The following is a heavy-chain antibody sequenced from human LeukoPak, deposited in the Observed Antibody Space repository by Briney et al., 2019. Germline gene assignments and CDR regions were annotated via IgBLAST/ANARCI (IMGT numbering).Heavy chain of an antibody. Sequence: GGSLRLSCAASGSTFSNAWMSWVRQAPGKGLEWVGRIKSKTDGGTTDYAAPVKGRFTISRDDSKNTLYLQMNSLKTEDTAVYYCYTYGSGSYYNYRTFDYWGQGTLVTVSS. V-gene: IGHV3-15*01. CDR1: GSTFSNAW. J-gene: IGHJ4*02. CDR2: IKSKTDGGTT. CDR3: YTYGSGSYYNYRTFDY. D-gene: IGHD3-10*01.